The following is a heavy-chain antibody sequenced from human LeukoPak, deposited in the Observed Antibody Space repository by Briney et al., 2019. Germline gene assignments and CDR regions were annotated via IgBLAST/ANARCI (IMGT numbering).Heavy chain of an antibody. CDR3: AKDQSGGYGLYFEY. J-gene: IGHJ4*02. D-gene: IGHD5-12*01. Sequence: GGSLRLSCAASEFTFSRYGMHWVRQAPGKGLEWVAFTRSDGSNKYYAESVKGRFTISRDNSKNTLYLQMNSLRAEDTAVYYCAKDQSGGYGLYFEYWGQGTLVTVSS. CDR2: TRSDGSNK. V-gene: IGHV3-30*02. CDR1: EFTFSRYG.